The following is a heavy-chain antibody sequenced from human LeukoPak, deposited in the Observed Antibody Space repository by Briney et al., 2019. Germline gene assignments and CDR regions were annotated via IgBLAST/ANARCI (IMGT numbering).Heavy chain of an antibody. D-gene: IGHD4-17*01. CDR1: GYTFTSYD. Sequence: ASVKVSCKASGYTFTSYDINWVRQATGQGLEWMGWMNPNSGNTGYAQEFQGRVTMTRNTSISTAYMELSSLRSEDTAVYYCARDPDDYGDYRDDYWGQGTLVTVSS. J-gene: IGHJ4*02. CDR2: MNPNSGNT. V-gene: IGHV1-8*01. CDR3: ARDPDDYGDYRDDY.